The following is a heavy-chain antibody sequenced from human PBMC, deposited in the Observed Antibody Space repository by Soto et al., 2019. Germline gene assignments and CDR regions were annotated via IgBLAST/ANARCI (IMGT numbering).Heavy chain of an antibody. CDR2: IYYSGTT. J-gene: IGHJ5*02. D-gene: IGHD7-27*01. Sequence: PSETLSLTCAVSGYSISSSNWWGWIRQPPGKGLEWIWYIYYSGTTYYNPSLKSRVTMSVDTSKNQFSLKLTSVTAVDTAVYYCARRITGGGERFDPWGRGTMVTVSS. V-gene: IGHV4-28*01. CDR3: ARRITGGGERFDP. CDR1: GYSISSSNW.